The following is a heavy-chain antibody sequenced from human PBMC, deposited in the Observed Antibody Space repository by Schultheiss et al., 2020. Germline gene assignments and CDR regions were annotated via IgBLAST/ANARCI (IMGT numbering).Heavy chain of an antibody. CDR3: AGVNSSSFW. J-gene: IGHJ4*02. V-gene: IGHV4-39*07. D-gene: IGHD6-6*01. CDR2: INHSGST. CDR1: GGSISSSSYY. Sequence: SQTLSLTCTVSGGSISSSSYYWSWIRQPPGKGLEWIGEINHSGSTNYNPSLKSRVTISVDTSKNQFSLKLSSVTAADTAVYYCAGVNSSSFWWGQGTLVTVSS.